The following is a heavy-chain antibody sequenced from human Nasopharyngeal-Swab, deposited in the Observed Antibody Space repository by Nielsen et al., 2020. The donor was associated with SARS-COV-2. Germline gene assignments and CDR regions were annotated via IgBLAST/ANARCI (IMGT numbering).Heavy chain of an antibody. J-gene: IGHJ6*02. CDR1: GFTFSNSS. D-gene: IGHD3-10*01. Sequence: GESLKISCAASGFTFSNSSMNWVRQAPGKGLEWASSISSSTSYIYYADSVKGRFTISRDNAKNSLYLQMDSLRAEDTAVYYCARDGFGESPYYYYYGMDVWGQGTTVTVSS. CDR3: ARDGFGESPYYYYYGMDV. V-gene: IGHV3-21*01. CDR2: ISSSTSYI.